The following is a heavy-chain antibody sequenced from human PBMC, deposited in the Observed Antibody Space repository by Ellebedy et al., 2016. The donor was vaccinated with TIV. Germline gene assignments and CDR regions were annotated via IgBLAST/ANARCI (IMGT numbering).Heavy chain of an antibody. CDR2: ISGSGDST. J-gene: IGHJ4*02. CDR3: ARGDRAGTTRLVDY. V-gene: IGHV3-23*01. CDR1: GFTFSIYA. Sequence: GESLKISCAASGFTFSIYAMSWVRQAPGKGLEWVSLISGSGDSTNYADSVKGRFTISRDNAKNTLYLQMNSLRAEDTAVYYCARGDRAGTTRLVDYWGQGTLVTVSS. D-gene: IGHD1-7*01.